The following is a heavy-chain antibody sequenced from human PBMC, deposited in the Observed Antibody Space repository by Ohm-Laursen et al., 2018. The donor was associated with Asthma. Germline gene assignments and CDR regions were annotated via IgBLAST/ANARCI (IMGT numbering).Heavy chain of an antibody. CDR3: ARFIEGYCSGGSCYSPGAQIDY. CDR1: GGSIGRDDYY. Sequence: SETLSLTCTVSGGSIGRDDYYWSWIRQPPGKGLEWIGYIYYSGSTYYNPSLKSRVTISVDTSKNQFSLKLSSVTAADTAVYYCARFIEGYCSGGSCYSPGAQIDYWGQGTLVTVSS. D-gene: IGHD2-15*01. CDR2: IYYSGST. J-gene: IGHJ4*02. V-gene: IGHV4-30-4*01.